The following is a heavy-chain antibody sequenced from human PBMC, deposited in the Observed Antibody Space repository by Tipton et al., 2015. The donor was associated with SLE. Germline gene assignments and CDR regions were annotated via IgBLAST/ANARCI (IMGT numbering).Heavy chain of an antibody. CDR1: GDSISSGAYY. Sequence: TLSLTCSASGDSISSGAYYWAWIRQPAGKGLEWIGRTYRSGSTNYNPPLKSRVTISVDTSKNQFSLKVNSVTAADTAVYYCARQGGRQWFDPWGQGTLVTVSS. CDR3: ARQGGRQWFDP. D-gene: IGHD3-16*01. V-gene: IGHV4-61*02. J-gene: IGHJ5*02. CDR2: TYRSGST.